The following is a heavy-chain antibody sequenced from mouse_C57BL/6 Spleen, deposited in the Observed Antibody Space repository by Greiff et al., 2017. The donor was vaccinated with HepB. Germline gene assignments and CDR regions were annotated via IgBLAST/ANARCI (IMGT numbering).Heavy chain of an antibody. D-gene: IGHD1-1*01. CDR2: IDPETGGT. CDR3: TRADGSSHWYFDV. J-gene: IGHJ1*03. Sequence: VQLQQSGAELVRPGASVTLSCKASGYTFTDYEMHWVKQTPVHGLEWIGAIDPETGGTAYNQKFKGKAILTADKSSSTAYMELRSLTSEDSAVYYCTRADGSSHWYFDVWGTGTTVTVSS. CDR1: GYTFTDYE. V-gene: IGHV1-15*01.